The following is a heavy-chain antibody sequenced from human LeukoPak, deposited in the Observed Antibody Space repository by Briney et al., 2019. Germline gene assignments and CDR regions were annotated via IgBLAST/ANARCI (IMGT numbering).Heavy chain of an antibody. J-gene: IGHJ4*02. CDR1: GFTFSSYW. Sequence: PGGSLRLSCAASGFTFSSYWIHWVRQAPGKGLVWVSRINGDGSSTTYADSVKGRFTISRDNAKNTLYLQMNSLRAKDTAVYYCIRLYTSGSFDYWGQGTLVTVSS. D-gene: IGHD6-19*01. CDR3: IRLYTSGSFDY. CDR2: INGDGSST. V-gene: IGHV3-74*01.